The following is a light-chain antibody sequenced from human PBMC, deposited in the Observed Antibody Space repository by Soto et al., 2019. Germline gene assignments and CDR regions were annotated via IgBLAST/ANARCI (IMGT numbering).Light chain of an antibody. Sequence: DIQMTQSPSSLSASVGDRVTITCRASQGISNYLAWYQQKPGKVPKLLIYSASTLQLGAPSRFSGSGSGTDFTLTISSLQPEDVATYYCQKHNSAPFTFGPGTKVDIK. CDR2: SAS. CDR3: QKHNSAPFT. V-gene: IGKV1-27*01. CDR1: QGISNY. J-gene: IGKJ3*01.